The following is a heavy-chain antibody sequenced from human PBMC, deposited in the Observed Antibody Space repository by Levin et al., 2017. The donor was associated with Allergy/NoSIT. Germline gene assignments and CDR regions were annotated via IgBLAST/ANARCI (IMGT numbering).Heavy chain of an antibody. Sequence: GESLKISCKVSGYTLTELSMHWVRQAPGKGLEWMGGFDPEDGETIYAQKFQGRVTMTEDTSTDTAYMELSSLRSEDTAVYYCAARLGYCSSTSCSYPLPDYWGQGTLVTVSS. CDR3: AARLGYCSSTSCSYPLPDY. J-gene: IGHJ4*02. D-gene: IGHD2-2*01. CDR2: FDPEDGET. V-gene: IGHV1-24*01. CDR1: GYTLTELS.